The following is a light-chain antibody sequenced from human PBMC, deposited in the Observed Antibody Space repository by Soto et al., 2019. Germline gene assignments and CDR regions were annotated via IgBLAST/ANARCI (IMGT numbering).Light chain of an antibody. CDR2: KAS. V-gene: IGKV1-5*03. J-gene: IGKJ1*01. CDR3: QQYNRYWT. Sequence: DIQMTQSPSTLSASVGDRVTITCRASQSISPWLAWYQQKPGTAPKLLIYKASSLESGVPSRFSGSASGTEFTLTISSLQPDDFATYYCQQYNRYWTFGQGTKVDIK. CDR1: QSISPW.